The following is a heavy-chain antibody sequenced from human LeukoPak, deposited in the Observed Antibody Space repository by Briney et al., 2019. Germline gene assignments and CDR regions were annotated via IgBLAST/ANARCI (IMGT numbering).Heavy chain of an antibody. CDR1: GFTFSSYS. D-gene: IGHD3-3*01. J-gene: IGHJ4*02. Sequence: GGSLRLSCAASGFTFSSYSMNWVRQAPGKGLEWVSSISSSSYIYYADSVKGRFTISRDNAKNSLYLQMNSLRAEDTAVYYCARRFLEWLPIYFDYWGQGTLVTVSS. V-gene: IGHV3-21*01. CDR2: ISSSSYI. CDR3: ARRFLEWLPIYFDY.